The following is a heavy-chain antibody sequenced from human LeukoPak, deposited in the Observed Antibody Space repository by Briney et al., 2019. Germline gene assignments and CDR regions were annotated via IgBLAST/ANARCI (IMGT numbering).Heavy chain of an antibody. J-gene: IGHJ4*02. CDR1: GYIFINYF. D-gene: IGHD4-17*01. Sequence: ASVTVSCKASGYIFINYFIHWVRQAPGQGLERMGLINPNGGSTTYAQKFQDRVTMTRDTSTRTVYMELSSLRSEDTAVYYCVREDYGSAIKCPDYWGQGTLVTVSS. V-gene: IGHV1-46*01. CDR2: INPNGGST. CDR3: VREDYGSAIKCPDY.